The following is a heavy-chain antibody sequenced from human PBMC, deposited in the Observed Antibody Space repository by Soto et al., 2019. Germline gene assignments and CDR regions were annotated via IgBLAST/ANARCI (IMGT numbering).Heavy chain of an antibody. CDR2: IYKSATT. CDR3: ARGRYCLTGRCFPNWFDS. CDR1: GDSISSYF. J-gene: IGHJ5*01. V-gene: IGHV4-4*08. D-gene: IGHD7-27*01. Sequence: SETLSLTCTVSGDSISSYFWAWIRQPPGQALEYIGYIYKSATTYYNPSFESRVAISVDTSKSQFSLNVTSVTAADTAVYFCARGRYCLTGRCFPNWFDSWGQGALVTVSS.